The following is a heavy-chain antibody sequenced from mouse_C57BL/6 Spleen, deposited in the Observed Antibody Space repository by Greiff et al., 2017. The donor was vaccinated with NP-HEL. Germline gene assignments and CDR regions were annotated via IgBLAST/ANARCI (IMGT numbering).Heavy chain of an antibody. J-gene: IGHJ4*01. CDR1: GYTFTSYW. Sequence: QVQLQQPGAELVKPGASVKLSCKASGYTFTSYWMHWVKQRPGQGLEWIGMIHPNSGSTNYNEKCKSKATLTVDKSSSTAYMQLSSLTSEDSAVYYCARKDPDAMDYWGQGTSVTVSS. V-gene: IGHV1-64*01. CDR3: ARKDPDAMDY. CDR2: IHPNSGST.